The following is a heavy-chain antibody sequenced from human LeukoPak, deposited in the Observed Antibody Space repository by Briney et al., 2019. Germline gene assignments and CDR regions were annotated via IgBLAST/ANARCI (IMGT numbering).Heavy chain of an antibody. D-gene: IGHD7-27*01. CDR2: ITSDSRTI. Sequence: ETLSLTCTVSGGSISSSSYYWGWIRQAPGKGLEWVSYITSDSRTIDYADSVRGRFTISRDNAKNSLYLQVNSLRDEDTAVYYCARELGYFFDYWGQGTLVTVSS. CDR1: GGSISSSS. J-gene: IGHJ4*02. CDR3: ARELGYFFDY. V-gene: IGHV3-48*02.